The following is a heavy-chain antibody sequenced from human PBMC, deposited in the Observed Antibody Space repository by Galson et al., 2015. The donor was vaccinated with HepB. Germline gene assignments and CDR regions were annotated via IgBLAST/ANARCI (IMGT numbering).Heavy chain of an antibody. D-gene: IGHD1-14*01. CDR1: GYTFTSYG. Sequence: SVKVSCKASGYTFTSYGISWVRQAPGQGLEWMGWISAYNGNTNYGQKFQGRVTMTTDTSTSTAYMELRSLRSDDTAVYYCARDASISLTAEYFQHWGQGTLVTVSS. V-gene: IGHV1-18*01. J-gene: IGHJ1*01. CDR2: ISAYNGNT. CDR3: ARDASISLTAEYFQH.